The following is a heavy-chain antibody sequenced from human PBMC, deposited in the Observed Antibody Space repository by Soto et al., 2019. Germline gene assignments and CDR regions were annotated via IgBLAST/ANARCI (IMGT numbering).Heavy chain of an antibody. CDR2: ISTGGTT. CDR1: GFTVTNNY. J-gene: IGHJ4*02. D-gene: IGHD1-26*01. CDR3: ATSGSKPRFDS. Sequence: EVQLVESGGGLVQPGGSLRLSCAASGFTVTNNYMSWVRQAPGRGLEWVSLISTGGTTYYADSLKGRFTISRDTSKNTLHLQMNSLRADDTAVYYCATSGSKPRFDSWGQGNLVTVSS. V-gene: IGHV3-66*01.